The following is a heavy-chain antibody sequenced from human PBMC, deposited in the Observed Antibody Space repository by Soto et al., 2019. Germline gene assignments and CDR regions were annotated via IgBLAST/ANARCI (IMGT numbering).Heavy chain of an antibody. Sequence: PGASVKVSCKASGGTFSSYTISWVRQAPGQGLEWMGRIIPILGIANYAQKFQGRVTITADKSTSTAYMELSSLRSEDTAVYYCARGISHRHHFDYWGQGTLVTVSS. CDR2: IIPILGIA. CDR3: ARGISHRHHFDY. CDR1: GGTFSSYT. V-gene: IGHV1-69*02. J-gene: IGHJ4*02.